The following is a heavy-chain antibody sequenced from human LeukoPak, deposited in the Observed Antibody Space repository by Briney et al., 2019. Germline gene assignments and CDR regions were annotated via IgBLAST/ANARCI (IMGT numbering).Heavy chain of an antibody. CDR2: MNPNSGNT. CDR3: ARGRRVVAATLSGTSVGYYFDY. V-gene: IGHV1-8*01. Sequence: AASVKVSCKASGYTFTSYDINWVRQATGQGLEWMGWMNPNSGNTGYAQKFQGRVTMTRNTSISTAYMELSSLRSEDTAVYYCARGRRVVAATLSGTSVGYYFDYWGQGTLVTVSS. CDR1: GYTFTSYD. D-gene: IGHD2-15*01. J-gene: IGHJ4*02.